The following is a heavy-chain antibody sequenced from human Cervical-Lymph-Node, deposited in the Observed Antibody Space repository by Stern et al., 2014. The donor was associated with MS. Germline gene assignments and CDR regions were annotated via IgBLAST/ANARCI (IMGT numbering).Heavy chain of an antibody. V-gene: IGHV3-30*01. D-gene: IGHD2-15*01. CDR2: ISYDGSNK. CDR3: ARADSGLLVYDY. CDR1: GFTFSSYA. Sequence: VQLVESGGGVVQPGRSLRLSCAASGFTFSSYAMHWVRQAPGKGLEWVAVISYDGSNKYYADSVKGRFTISRDNSKNTLYLQMNSLRAEDTAVYYCARADSGLLVYDYWGQGTLVTVSS. J-gene: IGHJ4*02.